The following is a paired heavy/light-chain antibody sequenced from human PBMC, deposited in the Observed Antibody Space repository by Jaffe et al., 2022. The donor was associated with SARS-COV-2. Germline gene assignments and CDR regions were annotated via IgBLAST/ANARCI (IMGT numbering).Heavy chain of an antibody. D-gene: IGHD6-13*01. V-gene: IGHV3-23*01. CDR2: IGGSGATT. CDR3: ARGRYSSYWSLDY. J-gene: IGHJ4*02. CDR1: GFSFSSYA. Sequence: EVQLLESGGGLVQPGGSLRLSCAASGFSFSSYAMSWVRQAPGKGLEWVSGIGGSGATTHYADSVKGRFTISRDNSKNTLYLQMNSLRAEDTAAYYCARGRYSSYWSLDYWGQGALVTVSS.
Light chain of an antibody. V-gene: IGLV1-51*01. CDR2: DNN. CDR3: GSWDSSLSAGV. Sequence: QSVLTQPPSVSAAPGQKVTISCSGSSSNIGTNYVSWYQQLPGTAPKLLIYDNNKRLSGIPDRFSGSRSGTSVTLDITGLQTGDEADYFCGSWDSSLSAGVFGTGTKVTVL. CDR1: SSNIGTNY. J-gene: IGLJ1*01.